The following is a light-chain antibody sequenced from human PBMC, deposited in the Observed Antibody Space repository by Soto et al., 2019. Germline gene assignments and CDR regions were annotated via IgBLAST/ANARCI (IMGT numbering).Light chain of an antibody. CDR1: SSDIGGYNY. Sequence: QSALTQPRSVSGSPGQSGTISCTGTSSDIGGYNYVSWYQQHPGKAPKLMIYDVSKRPSGIPDRFSGSKSGNTASLTISGLQADDEADYYCCSYAGSYTEVFGGGTKLTVL. V-gene: IGLV2-11*01. CDR3: CSYAGSYTEV. J-gene: IGLJ2*01. CDR2: DVS.